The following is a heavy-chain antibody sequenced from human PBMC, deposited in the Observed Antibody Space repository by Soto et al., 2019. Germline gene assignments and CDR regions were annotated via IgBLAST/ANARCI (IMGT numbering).Heavy chain of an antibody. CDR2: INAGNGNT. CDR3: ARDLGGWPYY. CDR1: GYTFTRYA. Sequence: QVQLVQSGAEVKKPGASVKVSCKASGYTFTRYAMHWVHQAPGQRLEWMGWINAGNGNTKYSQKFQGRVTITRDTSASTAYMELSSLRSEDTALYYCARDLGGWPYYLGQGTLVTVSS. J-gene: IGHJ4*02. D-gene: IGHD2-15*01. V-gene: IGHV1-3*01.